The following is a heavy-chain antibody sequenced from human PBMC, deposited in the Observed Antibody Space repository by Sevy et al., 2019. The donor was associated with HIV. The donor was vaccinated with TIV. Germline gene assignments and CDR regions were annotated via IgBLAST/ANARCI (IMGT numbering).Heavy chain of an antibody. CDR1: GFTFRSYG. CDR3: AKGLGMVQGALLSDDI. Sequence: GGSLRLSCAASGFTFRSYGMHWVRQAPGKGLEWVAFIRYDGSNKYYAASVKGRFTISRDNSKNTLYLQMNSLRGDDTSLYYCAKGLGMVQGALLSDDIWGQGTMVTVSS. V-gene: IGHV3-30*02. J-gene: IGHJ3*02. CDR2: IRYDGSNK. D-gene: IGHD3-10*01.